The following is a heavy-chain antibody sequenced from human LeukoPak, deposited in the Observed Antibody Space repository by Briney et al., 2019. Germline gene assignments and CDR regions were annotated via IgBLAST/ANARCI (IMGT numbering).Heavy chain of an antibody. Sequence: PQTLSLTCTVSGGSISSGDYYWRWIRQPPGRGLEWIGYIYYSGSTYYNPSLKSRVTISVDTSKNQFSLKLSSVTAADTAVYYCARAISYDILTGYSPRYYFDYWGQGTLVTVSS. CDR2: IYYSGST. CDR1: GGSISSGDYY. CDR3: ARAISYDILTGYSPRYYFDY. J-gene: IGHJ4*02. V-gene: IGHV4-30-4*01. D-gene: IGHD3-9*01.